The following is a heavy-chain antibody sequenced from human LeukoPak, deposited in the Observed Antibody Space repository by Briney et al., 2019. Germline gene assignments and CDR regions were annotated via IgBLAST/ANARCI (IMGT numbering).Heavy chain of an antibody. V-gene: IGHV1-2*02. D-gene: IGHD3-22*01. J-gene: IGHJ2*01. Sequence: ASVKVSCKASGYTFTGYYIHWVRQAPGQGLEWMGWINPNSGGTNYAQKFQGRVTMTRDTSINTAYMELSRLRSDDAAIYYCARDWSYYDSSGYSSLLYWYFDLWGRGTLVTASS. CDR2: INPNSGGT. CDR1: GYTFTGYY. CDR3: ARDWSYYDSSGYSSLLYWYFDL.